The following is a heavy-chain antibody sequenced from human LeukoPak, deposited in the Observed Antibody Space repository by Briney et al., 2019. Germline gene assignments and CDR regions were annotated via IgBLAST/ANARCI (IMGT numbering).Heavy chain of an antibody. Sequence: AGGSLRLSCVASGFTFTTAWMNWVRQAPGKGLEWVGRINTEVDGGTADYAAPVKGRFIISRDDSKNTLYLQMNDLKIEDTAKYYCTTSSGAPSPLSPSFGNWGQGTLVTVSS. J-gene: IGHJ4*02. CDR3: TTSSGAPSPLSPSFGN. CDR1: GFTFTTAW. V-gene: IGHV3-15*01. CDR2: INTEVDGGTA. D-gene: IGHD3-10*01.